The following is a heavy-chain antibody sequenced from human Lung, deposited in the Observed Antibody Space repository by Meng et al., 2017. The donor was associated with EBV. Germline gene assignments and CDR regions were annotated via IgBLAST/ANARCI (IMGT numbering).Heavy chain of an antibody. V-gene: IGHV3-21*02. CDR3: ARLSGTGWFDP. CDR1: GFIFSNYN. Sequence: EVQLVESGGGRVKPGESSRLSCAASGFIFSNYNMIWVRQAPGKGLEWVSSISSGNSYIYYADSVKGRFSISRDNAKNSLSLQMNSLRAEDTAVYYCARLSGTGWFDPWGKGTLVNVSS. CDR2: ISSGNSYI. D-gene: IGHD1-7*01. J-gene: IGHJ5*02.